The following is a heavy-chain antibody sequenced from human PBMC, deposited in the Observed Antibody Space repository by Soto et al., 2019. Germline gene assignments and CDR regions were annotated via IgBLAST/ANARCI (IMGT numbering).Heavy chain of an antibody. Sequence: GASVKVSCKASGGTFSSYASSWVRQAPGQGLEWMGGIIPIFGTANYAQKFQGRVTITADESTSTAYMELSSLRSEDTAVYYCAREPVVPAARGAYYYYGMDVWGQGTTVTVSS. V-gene: IGHV1-69*13. CDR1: GGTFSSYA. CDR3: AREPVVPAARGAYYYYGMDV. CDR2: IIPIFGTA. D-gene: IGHD2-2*01. J-gene: IGHJ6*02.